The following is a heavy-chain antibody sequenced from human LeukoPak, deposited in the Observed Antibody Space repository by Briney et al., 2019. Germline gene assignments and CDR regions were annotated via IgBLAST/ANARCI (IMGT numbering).Heavy chain of an antibody. V-gene: IGHV1-18*01. CDR3: RIVVVPAAMGKLLDY. D-gene: IGHD2-2*01. CDR2: ISAYNGNT. J-gene: IGHJ4*02. Sequence: ASVKVSCTASGYTFTSYGISWVRQAPGQGLEWMGWISAYNGNTNYAQKLQGRVTMTTDTSTSTAYMELRSLRSDDTAVYYCRIVVVPAAMGKLLDYWGQGILVTVSS. CDR1: GYTFTSYG.